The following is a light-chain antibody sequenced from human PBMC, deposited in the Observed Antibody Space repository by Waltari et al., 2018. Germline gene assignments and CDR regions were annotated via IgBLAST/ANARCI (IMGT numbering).Light chain of an antibody. CDR3: CSYAGSSIWV. CDR2: GAA. CDR1: TRDVGKYTL. V-gene: IGLV2-23*01. J-gene: IGLJ3*02. Sequence: QSALTQTASVSGSPGPSITISCTATTRDVGKYTLVSWYQQHPGKAPKPINYGAAKRPSGVSNRFSGSRSGNTASLTISGLQAEDEADYFCCSYAGSSIWVFGGGTKVTVL.